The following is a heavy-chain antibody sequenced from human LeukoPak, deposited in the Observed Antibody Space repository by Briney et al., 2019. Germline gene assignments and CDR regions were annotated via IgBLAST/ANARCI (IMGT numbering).Heavy chain of an antibody. CDR3: AREVDYAGFDY. D-gene: IGHD4-17*01. CDR1: GYTFTGYY. Sequence: ASVTVSCKASGYTFTGYYMHWLRQAPGQGLEWMGWINPSSGGTNYAQKFQGRVTMTRDTSISTAYMELSRLRSDDTAVYYCAREVDYAGFDYWGQGTLVTVSS. CDR2: INPSSGGT. J-gene: IGHJ4*02. V-gene: IGHV1-2*02.